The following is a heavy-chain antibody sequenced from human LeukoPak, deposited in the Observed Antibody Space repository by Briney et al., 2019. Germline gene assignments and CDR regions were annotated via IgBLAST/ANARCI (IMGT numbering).Heavy chain of an antibody. D-gene: IGHD3-16*01. CDR3: AKKVGGVYALDI. Sequence: GGSLRLSCEASGFTFRSYAMTWVRQAPGKGLEWVSLIISSGASTYYADSVKGRFTISRDNSKNTLFLQMNSLRAEDTAVYYCAKKVGGVYALDIWGQETMVTVSS. CDR2: IISSGAST. CDR1: GFTFRSYA. V-gene: IGHV3-23*01. J-gene: IGHJ3*02.